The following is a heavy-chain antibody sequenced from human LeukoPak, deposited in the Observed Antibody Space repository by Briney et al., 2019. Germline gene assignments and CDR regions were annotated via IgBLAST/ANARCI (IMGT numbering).Heavy chain of an antibody. CDR2: ISSNSSYI. V-gene: IGHV3-21*01. Sequence: PAGSLRLSCAASGFTFSSYSMNWVRQAPPKGLEWVSSISSNSSYIYYDDSVKGRFTISRDNAKNSLYLQLNSLRAADTAVYYCARDGYCTNCVCYRLYYYMDVWGKGTTVTVSS. CDR3: ARDGYCTNCVCYRLYYYMDV. J-gene: IGHJ6*03. CDR1: GFTFSSYS. D-gene: IGHD2-8*01.